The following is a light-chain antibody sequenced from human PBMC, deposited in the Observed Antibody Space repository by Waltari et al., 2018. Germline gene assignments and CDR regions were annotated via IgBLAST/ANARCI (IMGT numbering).Light chain of an antibody. V-gene: IGLV8-61*01. Sequence: QIVVTQEPSFSVSPGGTVTLTFGLSSGSVSTTYYACWFQWTPGQAPRTLIYSTNIRFSGVPERFSGPILGNKAALTITGAQADDESGYYCTLHMGSSLHWVFGGGTKVTVL. CDR3: TLHMGSSLHWV. CDR2: STN. CDR1: SGSVSTTYY. J-gene: IGLJ3*02.